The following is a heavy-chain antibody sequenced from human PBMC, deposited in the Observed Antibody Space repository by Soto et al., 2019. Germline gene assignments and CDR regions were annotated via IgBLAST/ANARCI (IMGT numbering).Heavy chain of an antibody. D-gene: IGHD2-2*01. J-gene: IGHJ4*02. CDR1: GGSISSGGYS. CDR2: MYHSGST. CDR3: ARGDVHCSSTSSYVDY. Sequence: SETLSLTCAVSGGSISSGGYSWSWIRQPPGKGLEWIGYMYHSGSTYYNPSLKSRVTISIDRSKNSLYLQMNSLRAEDTAVYYCARGDVHCSSTSSYVDYWGQGTLVTVSS. V-gene: IGHV4-30-2*01.